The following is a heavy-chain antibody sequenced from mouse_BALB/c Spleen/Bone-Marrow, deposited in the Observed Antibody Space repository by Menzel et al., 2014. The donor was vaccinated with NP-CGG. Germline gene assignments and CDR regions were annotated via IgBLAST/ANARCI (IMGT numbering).Heavy chain of an antibody. J-gene: IGHJ3*01. CDR1: GYSFTSHW. Sequence: FQLQQSRPQLVWPGASVKISCKASGYSFTSHWIHWVKQRPGQGLEWISMIDPSDSETRLNQKFKYKATLTVDKSSSTAYMQLRSPTSEDSAVYYCTRESLLPFAYWGQGTLVTVSA. V-gene: IGHV1S127*01. CDR3: TRESLLPFAY. D-gene: IGHD1-2*01. CDR2: IDPSDSET.